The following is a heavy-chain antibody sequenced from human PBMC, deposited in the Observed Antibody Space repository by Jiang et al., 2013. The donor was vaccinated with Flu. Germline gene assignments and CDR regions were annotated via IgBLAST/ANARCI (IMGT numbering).Heavy chain of an antibody. J-gene: IGHJ4*02. Sequence: PGLVKPSETLSLSCTVSGGSISTYYWSWIRQPPGKGLEWIGYIYKSGRTNYNPSLKSRVTISVDTSKNQFSLKLTSVTAADTAMYYCARSIVPRTYYYFDSWGQGTLVTVSS. CDR1: GGSISTYY. CDR2: IYKSGRT. CDR3: ARSIVPRTYYYFDS. V-gene: IGHV4-59*01. D-gene: IGHD2-2*01.